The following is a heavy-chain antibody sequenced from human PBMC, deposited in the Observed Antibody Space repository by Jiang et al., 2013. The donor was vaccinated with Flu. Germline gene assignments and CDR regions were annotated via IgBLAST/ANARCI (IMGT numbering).Heavy chain of an antibody. J-gene: IGHJ4*02. Sequence: FQGRVTITSDTSASTAYMELSSLRSEDTAVYYCARVGSSSSLVYWGQGTLVTVSS. CDR3: ARVGSSSSLVY. D-gene: IGHD6-6*01. V-gene: IGHV1-3*01.